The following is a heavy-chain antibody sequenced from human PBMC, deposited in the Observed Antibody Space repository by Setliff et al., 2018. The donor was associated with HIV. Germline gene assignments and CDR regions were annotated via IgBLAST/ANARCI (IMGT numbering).Heavy chain of an antibody. CDR1: GYTFIDYY. D-gene: IGHD2-15*01. Sequence: ASVKVSCKASGYTFIDYYIHWVRQAPGQGLEWMGWINTGQGNTKYSQEFQGRVTITRDTSATTAYMELSSLRSEDMAVYYCARDGSWGSGLDHWGQGTQVTVSS. J-gene: IGHJ5*02. CDR2: INTGQGNT. V-gene: IGHV1-3*03. CDR3: ARDGSWGSGLDH.